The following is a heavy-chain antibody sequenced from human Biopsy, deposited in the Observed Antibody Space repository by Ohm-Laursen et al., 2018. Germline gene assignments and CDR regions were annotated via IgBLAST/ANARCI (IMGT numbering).Heavy chain of an antibody. J-gene: IGHJ4*02. CDR2: FAPENGKT. CDR1: GYTLTELS. CDR3: AADINVWNVNY. D-gene: IGHD1-1*01. Sequence: GASVKVSCKVSGYTLTELSMHWVRQAPGKGLEWMGGFAPENGKTVYAQNFQARVSMTEDTSTDTVYMELRSLRSEDTAVYYCAADINVWNVNYWGQGTQVTVSS. V-gene: IGHV1-24*01.